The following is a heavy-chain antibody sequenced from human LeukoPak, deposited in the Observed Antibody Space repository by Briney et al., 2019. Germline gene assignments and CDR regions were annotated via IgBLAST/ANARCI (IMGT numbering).Heavy chain of an antibody. CDR2: ISAYNGNT. D-gene: IGHD3-10*01. CDR3: ASGSGSPYYFDY. V-gene: IGHV1-18*04. J-gene: IGHJ4*02. Sequence: ASVKVSCKASGYTFTGYYMHWVRQAPGQGLERMGWISAYNGNTNYAQKLQGRVTMTTDTSTSTAYMELRSLRSDDTAVYYCASGSGSPYYFDYWGQGTLVTVSS. CDR1: GYTFTGYY.